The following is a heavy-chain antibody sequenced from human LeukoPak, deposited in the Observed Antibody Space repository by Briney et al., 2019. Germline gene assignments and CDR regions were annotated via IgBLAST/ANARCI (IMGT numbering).Heavy chain of an antibody. Sequence: ASVKVSCKASGYTFTSYDINRVRQATGQGLEWMGWMNPNSGNTGYAQKFQGRVTMTRNTSISTAYMELSSLRSEDTAVYYCARDYGSGSYYSYYYYYYYMDVWGKGTTVTVSS. V-gene: IGHV1-8*01. J-gene: IGHJ6*03. D-gene: IGHD3-10*01. CDR3: ARDYGSGSYYSYYYYYYYMDV. CDR2: MNPNSGNT. CDR1: GYTFTSYD.